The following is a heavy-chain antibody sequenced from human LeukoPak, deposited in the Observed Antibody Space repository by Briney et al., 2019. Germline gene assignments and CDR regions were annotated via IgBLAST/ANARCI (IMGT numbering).Heavy chain of an antibody. V-gene: IGHV3-23*01. D-gene: IGHD1-1*01. CDR1: GFTFSSYS. Sequence: GGSLRLSCAASGFTFSSYSMNWVRQAPGKGLEWVSGIVNSGGSTYYADSVKGRFTISRDNSKDTLYLQINSLRAEDTALYYCAKGQRGFDCWGQGTLVTVSS. CDR3: AKGQRGFDC. J-gene: IGHJ4*02. CDR2: IVNSGGST.